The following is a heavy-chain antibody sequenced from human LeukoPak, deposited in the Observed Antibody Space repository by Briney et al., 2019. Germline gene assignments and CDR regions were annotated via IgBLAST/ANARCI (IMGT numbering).Heavy chain of an antibody. D-gene: IGHD2-2*01. CDR3: ARGYCSSTSCYRPNWFDP. CDR1: GYTFTSYG. V-gene: IGHV1-18*01. CDR2: ISAYNGNT. Sequence: ASVKVSCKASGYTFTSYGISWVRQAPGQGLEWMGWISAYNGNTNYAQKLQGRVTMTTDISTSTAYMELRSLRSDDTAVYYCARGYCSSTSCYRPNWFDPWGQGTLVTVSS. J-gene: IGHJ5*02.